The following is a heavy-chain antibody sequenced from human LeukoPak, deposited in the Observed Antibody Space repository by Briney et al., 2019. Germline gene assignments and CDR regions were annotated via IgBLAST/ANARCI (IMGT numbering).Heavy chain of an antibody. CDR2: IYSGGST. V-gene: IGHV3-66*01. Sequence: PGGSLRLSCAASGFTVSSNYMSWVRQAPGKGLEWVSVIYSGGSTYYADSVKGRFTISRDNSKNTLYLQMNSLRAEDTAVYYCARSVRVGFSVGAFDIWGQGTMVTVSS. J-gene: IGHJ3*02. CDR3: ARSVRVGFSVGAFDI. D-gene: IGHD3-3*01. CDR1: GFTVSSNY.